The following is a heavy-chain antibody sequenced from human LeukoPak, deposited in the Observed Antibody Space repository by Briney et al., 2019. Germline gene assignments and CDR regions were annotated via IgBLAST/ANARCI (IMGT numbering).Heavy chain of an antibody. V-gene: IGHV1-18*01. D-gene: IGHD6-13*01. CDR1: GYTFTSYG. Sequence: ASVTVSLKSSGYTFTSYGLSWVRQPPGQGLEWMGWISAYNGNTNYAQKLQGRVTMTTDTSTSTAYMELRSLRSDDTAVYYCARAPGIAAPGDWFDPWGQGTLVTVSS. CDR3: ARAPGIAAPGDWFDP. J-gene: IGHJ5*02. CDR2: ISAYNGNT.